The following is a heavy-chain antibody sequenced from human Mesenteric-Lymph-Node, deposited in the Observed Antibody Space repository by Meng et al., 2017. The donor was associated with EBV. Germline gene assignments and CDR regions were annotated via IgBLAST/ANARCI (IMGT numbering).Heavy chain of an antibody. J-gene: IGHJ5*02. CDR1: GGSFSGFS. D-gene: IGHD2-2*01. CDR2: IHHSETA. Sequence: QLQQWDACWFNPSETLLLSVHIYGGSFSGFSWNWIRQAPGKGLEWIGKIHHSETADYNPSLEDRVIISADTSKNQFSLKLTSVTAADTAVYYCARQGYCRTTTCSTWFDPWGQGTLVTVSS. V-gene: IGHV4-34*01. CDR3: ARQGYCRTTTCSTWFDP.